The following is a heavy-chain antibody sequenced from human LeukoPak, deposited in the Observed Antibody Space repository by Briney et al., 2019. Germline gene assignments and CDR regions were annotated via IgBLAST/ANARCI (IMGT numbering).Heavy chain of an antibody. CDR2: INPDGSVT. D-gene: IGHD3-10*01. V-gene: IGHV3-74*01. CDR3: ARDSGSGSYSGY. Sequence: GGSLRLSCAASGFSFSTDWMRWVRQGPGEGLVWVSRINPDGSVTGHADSVKGRFTISRDNARNTLYLQMNSLTPADTAVYYCARDSGSGSYSGYWGLGTLVTVSS. J-gene: IGHJ4*02. CDR1: GFSFSTDW.